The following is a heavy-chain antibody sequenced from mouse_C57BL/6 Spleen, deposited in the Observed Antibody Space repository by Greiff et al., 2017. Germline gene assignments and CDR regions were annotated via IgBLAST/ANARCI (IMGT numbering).Heavy chain of an antibody. V-gene: IGHV5-15*01. CDR3: ARHEAGSPWFAY. J-gene: IGHJ3*01. Sequence: DVMLVESGGGLVQPGGSLKLSCAASGFTFSDYGMAWVRQAPRKGPEWVAFISNLAYSIYYADTVTGRFTISRENAKNTLYLEMSSLRSEDTAMYYCARHEAGSPWFAYWGQGTLVTVSA. CDR2: ISNLAYSI. CDR1: GFTFSDYG. D-gene: IGHD3-2*02.